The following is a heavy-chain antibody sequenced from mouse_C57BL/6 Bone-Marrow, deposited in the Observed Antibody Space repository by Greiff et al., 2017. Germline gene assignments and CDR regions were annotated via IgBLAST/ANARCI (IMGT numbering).Heavy chain of an antibody. D-gene: IGHD3-3*01. J-gene: IGHJ4*01. CDR3: ARAGTNYARDY. CDR1: GYSFTSYW. CDR2: IHPNSGST. Sequence: VQLQQPGAELVKPGASVKLSCKASGYSFTSYWMHWVKQRPGQGLEWIGMIHPNSGSTNYNEKFKSKATLTVDKSSSTAYMQLSSLTSEDSAVYYCARAGTNYARDYWGQGTSVTVSS. V-gene: IGHV1-64*01.